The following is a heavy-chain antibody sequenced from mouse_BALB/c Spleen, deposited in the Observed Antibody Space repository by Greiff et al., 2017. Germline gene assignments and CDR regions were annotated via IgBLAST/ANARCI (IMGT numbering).Heavy chain of an antibody. CDR3: ARAEAARATPFAY. J-gene: IGHJ3*01. CDR2: ILPGSGST. D-gene: IGHD3-1*01. CDR1: GYTFSSYW. V-gene: IGHV1-9*01. Sequence: QVQLQQSGAELMKPGASVKISCKATGYTFSSYWIEWVKQRPGHGLEWIGEILPGSGSTNYNEKFKGKATFTADTSSNTAYMQLSSLTSEDSAVYYCARAEAARATPFAYWGQGTLVTVSA.